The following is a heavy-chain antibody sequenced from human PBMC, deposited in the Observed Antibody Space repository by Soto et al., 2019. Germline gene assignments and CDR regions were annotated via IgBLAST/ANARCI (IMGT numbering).Heavy chain of an antibody. Sequence: QVQLQESGPGLVKPSQTLSLTCAVSGGSIRSDGSYWTWIRQLPRGGLEWIGYIYYSGSTSYNPSLESLASISVDSSENQFSLRLTSVTAADTAVYYCARRAGNRRGYPIDSWGQGTLVTVSS. CDR3: ARRAGNRRGYPIDS. D-gene: IGHD5-18*01. CDR1: GGSIRSDGSY. CDR2: IYYSGST. J-gene: IGHJ4*02. V-gene: IGHV4-31*01.